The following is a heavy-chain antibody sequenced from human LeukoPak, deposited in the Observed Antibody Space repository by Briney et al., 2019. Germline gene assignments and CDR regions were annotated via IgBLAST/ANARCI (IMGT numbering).Heavy chain of an antibody. J-gene: IGHJ5*02. V-gene: IGHV3-30*02. CDR1: QFTFSSYG. Sequence: GGSLRLSCAASQFTFSSYGMHWVRQPPGKGLEWVAIIWYDGSNKKYEDSVKGRFTISRDNSKNTLYLQMNSLRAEDTAVYYCAKLYDFWSGRPVYNWFDPWGQGTLVTVSS. CDR2: IWYDGSNK. D-gene: IGHD3-3*01. CDR3: AKLYDFWSGRPVYNWFDP.